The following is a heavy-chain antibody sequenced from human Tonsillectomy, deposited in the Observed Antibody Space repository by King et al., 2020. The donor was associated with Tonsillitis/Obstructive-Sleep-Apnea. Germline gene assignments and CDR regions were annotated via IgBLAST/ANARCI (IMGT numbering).Heavy chain of an antibody. CDR2: LYYTGKTT. J-gene: IGHJ6*04. Sequence: QLQESGPGLVKPSETLSLTCTVSGGSINNYYWSWIRQPPGKGLEWIGYLYYTGKTTNYNPSLRGRVTISPDKSKTRFSLTLTSVTAADTAVYYCARGGYGETSLFYVWGKGTTVIVSS. CDR1: GGSINNYY. CDR3: ARGGYGETSLFYV. D-gene: IGHD3-16*01. V-gene: IGHV4-59*01.